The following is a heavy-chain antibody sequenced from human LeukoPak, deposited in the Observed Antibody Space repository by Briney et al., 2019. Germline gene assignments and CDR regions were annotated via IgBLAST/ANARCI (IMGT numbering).Heavy chain of an antibody. V-gene: IGHV3-23*01. CDR1: GFTFRSYA. CDR3: ARAGNIRFDY. Sequence: GGSLRLSCAASGFTFRSYAMSWVRQAPGKGLEWVSGISGSDGSTYYADSEKGRFTISRDNSKNTLYLQMNSLRAEDTALYYCARAGNIRFDYWGQGTLVTVSS. D-gene: IGHD1/OR15-1a*01. J-gene: IGHJ4*02. CDR2: ISGSDGST.